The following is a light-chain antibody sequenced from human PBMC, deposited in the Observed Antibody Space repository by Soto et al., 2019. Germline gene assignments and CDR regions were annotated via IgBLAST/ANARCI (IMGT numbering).Light chain of an antibody. Sequence: QPVLTQSPSASASLGASVKLTCTLSSGHSSYAIAWHQQQPEKGPRYLMKLNSDGSHSKGDGIPDRFSGSSSGAERYLTISSLQSEDEADYYCQTWGTGSPWVFGGGTKLTVL. CDR3: QTWGTGSPWV. J-gene: IGLJ3*02. V-gene: IGLV4-69*01. CDR1: SGHSSYA. CDR2: LNSDGSH.